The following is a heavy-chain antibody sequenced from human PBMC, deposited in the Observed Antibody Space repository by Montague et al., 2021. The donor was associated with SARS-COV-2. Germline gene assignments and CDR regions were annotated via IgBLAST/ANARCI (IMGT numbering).Heavy chain of an antibody. Sequence: SETLSLTCSVSGGSFSSGDSYWGWLRQAPGKGLEWIGDLHYAGSAYYXXXLRSRVTISADTSKNQFSLKLNSVTAADTAVYYCAATDNGNWYYFDYWGQGTLVTVSS. D-gene: IGHD6-13*01. CDR2: LHYAGSA. CDR1: GGSFSSGDSY. V-gene: IGHV4-39*01. J-gene: IGHJ4*02. CDR3: AATDNGNWYYFDY.